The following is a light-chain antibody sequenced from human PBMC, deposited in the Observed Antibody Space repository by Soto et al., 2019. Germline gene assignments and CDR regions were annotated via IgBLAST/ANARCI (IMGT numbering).Light chain of an antibody. CDR2: DVS. Sequence: QSVLTQPRSVSASPGQSVTISCTGTSSDVGDYNYVSWYQQHPGKAPKLMIYDVSKRPSGVPDRFSGSKSGNTASLTVSGLQAEDEADYYCSSYAGSSNVFGTGTKLTVL. J-gene: IGLJ1*01. CDR1: SSDVGDYNY. V-gene: IGLV2-11*01. CDR3: SSYAGSSNV.